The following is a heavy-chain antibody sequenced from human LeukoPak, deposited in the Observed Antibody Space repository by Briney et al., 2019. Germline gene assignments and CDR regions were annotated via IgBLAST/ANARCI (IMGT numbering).Heavy chain of an antibody. CDR3: ARDLTRTTDIDY. Sequence: PGGSLRLSCAASGFTFSSYGMHWVRQAPGQGLEWMTVISHDGSNKHYKDSVKGRFTISRDNSKNTLYLQMNSLRDEDTAVYYCARDLTRTTDIDYWGQGTLVTVSS. D-gene: IGHD1-7*01. V-gene: IGHV3-30*03. CDR1: GFTFSSYG. J-gene: IGHJ4*02. CDR2: ISHDGSNK.